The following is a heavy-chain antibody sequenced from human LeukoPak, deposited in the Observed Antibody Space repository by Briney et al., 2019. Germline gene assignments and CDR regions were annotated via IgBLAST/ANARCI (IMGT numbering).Heavy chain of an antibody. V-gene: IGHV3-74*01. D-gene: IGHD1-1*01. CDR1: GFSFSNYW. J-gene: IGHJ5*02. CDR2: INSDGSYT. CDR3: VRADNWQSGGA. Sequence: PGGSLRLSCVASGFSFSNYWMYWGRQASGKGLVWVSRINSDGSYTDYADSAKGRFTISRDNAKDTLYLQMNSLRADDTAVYYCVRADNWQSGGAWGQGTLVTVSS.